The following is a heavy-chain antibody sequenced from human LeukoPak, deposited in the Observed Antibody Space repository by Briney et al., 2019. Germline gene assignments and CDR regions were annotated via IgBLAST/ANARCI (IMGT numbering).Heavy chain of an antibody. V-gene: IGHV3-7*01. CDR3: ARDRGFGQADV. J-gene: IGHJ6*04. Sequence: GGSLRLSCAASGFTLSGYWMSWLRQAPGQGLERVANIKQDGGEKNYVDSVKGRFTISRDNAKNSLYLQMNSLRAEDTAVYYCARDRGFGQADVWGKGTTVTVSS. CDR2: IKQDGGEK. CDR1: GFTLSGYW. D-gene: IGHD3-10*01.